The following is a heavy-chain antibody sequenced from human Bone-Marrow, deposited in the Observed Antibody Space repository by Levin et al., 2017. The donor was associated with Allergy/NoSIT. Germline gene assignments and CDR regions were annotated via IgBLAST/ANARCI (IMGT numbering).Heavy chain of an antibody. Sequence: WASVKVSCKASGYTFTSYDINWVRQATGQGLEWMGWMNPNSGNTGYAQKFQGRVTMTRNTSISTAYMELSSLRSEDTAVYYCARWVRLHSSGWPYYYYGMDVWGQGTTVTVSS. CDR2: MNPNSGNT. CDR1: GYTFTSYD. V-gene: IGHV1-8*01. J-gene: IGHJ6*02. D-gene: IGHD6-19*01. CDR3: ARWVRLHSSGWPYYYYGMDV.